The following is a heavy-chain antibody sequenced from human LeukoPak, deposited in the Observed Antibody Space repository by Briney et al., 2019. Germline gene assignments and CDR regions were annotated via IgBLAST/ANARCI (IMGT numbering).Heavy chain of an antibody. Sequence: ASVKVSCKASGYTFTSYYMHWVRQAPGQGFEWMGIINPSGGSTSYAQKFQGRVTMTRDTSTSTVYMELSSLRSEDTAVYYCALVVPAAGNWFDPWGQGTLVTVSS. J-gene: IGHJ5*02. V-gene: IGHV1-46*01. CDR2: INPSGGST. CDR3: ALVVPAAGNWFDP. CDR1: GYTFTSYY. D-gene: IGHD2-2*01.